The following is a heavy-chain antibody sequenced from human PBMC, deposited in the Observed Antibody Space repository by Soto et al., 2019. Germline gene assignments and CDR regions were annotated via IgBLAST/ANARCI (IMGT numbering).Heavy chain of an antibody. CDR3: ARDGQWLPRDGLRSSYYFDY. V-gene: IGHV3-33*01. J-gene: IGHJ4*02. CDR2: IWYAGGNK. Sequence: QVQLVESGGGVVQPGRSLRLSCAASGFNFSSYVMHWVRQAPGKGLEWVAVIWYAGGNKYYADSVKSRFTISRDNSKNTLYLQMNSLRAEDTAVYYCARDGQWLPRDGLRSSYYFDYWGQGTLVTVSS. CDR1: GFNFSSYV. D-gene: IGHD6-19*01.